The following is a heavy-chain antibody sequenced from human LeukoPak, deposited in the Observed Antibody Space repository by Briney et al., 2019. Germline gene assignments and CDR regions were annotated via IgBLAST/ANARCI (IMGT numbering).Heavy chain of an antibody. D-gene: IGHD6-19*01. Sequence: GGSLRLSCAASGFTFSSYSMNWVRQAPGKGLEWVSSISSSSSYIYYADSVKGRFTISRDNAKNSLYLQMNGLRAEDTAVYYCARGVAVAGQPGHFDYWGQGTLVTVSS. V-gene: IGHV3-21*04. CDR1: GFTFSSYS. CDR2: ISSSSSYI. J-gene: IGHJ4*02. CDR3: ARGVAVAGQPGHFDY.